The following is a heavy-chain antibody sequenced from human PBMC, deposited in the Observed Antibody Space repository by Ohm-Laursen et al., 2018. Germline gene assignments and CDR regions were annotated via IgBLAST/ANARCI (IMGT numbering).Heavy chain of an antibody. CDR3: ARDLADDSVDY. Sequence: SVKVSCKASGYTFTSYYMHWVRQAPGQGLEWMGIINPSGGSKSYAQKFQGRVSMTRDTSTSTVYMELSSLRSEDTAVYYCARDLADDSVDYWGQGTLVTVSS. D-gene: IGHD6-19*01. CDR1: GYTFTSYY. CDR2: INPSGGSK. V-gene: IGHV1-46*01. J-gene: IGHJ4*02.